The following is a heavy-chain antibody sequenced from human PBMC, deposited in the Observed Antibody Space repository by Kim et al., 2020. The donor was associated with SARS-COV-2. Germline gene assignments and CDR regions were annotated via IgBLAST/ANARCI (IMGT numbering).Heavy chain of an antibody. CDR2: IYTSGST. CDR1: GGSISSYY. J-gene: IGHJ3*02. CDR3: ARGDYYDSSGYYRDDAFDI. D-gene: IGHD3-22*01. V-gene: IGHV4-4*07. Sequence: SETLSLTCTVSGGSISSYYWSWIRQPAGKGLEWIGRIYTSGSTNYNPSLKSRVTMSVDTSKNQFSLKLSSVTAADTAVYYCARGDYYDSSGYYRDDAFDIWGQGTMVTVSS.